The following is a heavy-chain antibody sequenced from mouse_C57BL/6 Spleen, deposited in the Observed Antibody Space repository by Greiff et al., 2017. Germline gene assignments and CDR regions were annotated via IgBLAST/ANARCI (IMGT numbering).Heavy chain of an antibody. D-gene: IGHD1-3*01. CDR1: GYSITSGYY. V-gene: IGHV3-6*01. CDR2: ISYDGSN. Sequence: DVQLQESVPGLVKPSQSLSRTCSVTGYSITSGYYWNWIRQFPGNKLEWMGYISYDGSNNYNPSLKNRISITRDTSKNQFFLKLNSVTTEDTATYYCAREAHYYAMDYWGQGTSVTVSA. J-gene: IGHJ4*01. CDR3: AREAHYYAMDY.